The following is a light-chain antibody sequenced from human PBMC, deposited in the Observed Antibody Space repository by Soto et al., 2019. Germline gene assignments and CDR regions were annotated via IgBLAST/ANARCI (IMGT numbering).Light chain of an antibody. Sequence: DIQMTQFPSSLSASVGDRVTITCRASQGVSAYLLWYPQRQGRAPRLLIYSASSLVSGVPSRFSGSGSGTNVTLTISRLQPEDFALDYCQQSYRTTHTFGQGTRLQT. CDR1: QGVSAY. CDR2: SAS. J-gene: IGKJ2*01. CDR3: QQSYRTTHT. V-gene: IGKV1-39*01.